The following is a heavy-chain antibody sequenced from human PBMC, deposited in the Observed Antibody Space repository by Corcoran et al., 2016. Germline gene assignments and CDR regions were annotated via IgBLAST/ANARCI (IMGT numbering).Heavy chain of an antibody. CDR2: INHSGST. CDR3: ARHYYGSGSYLYYYYGRDV. V-gene: IGHV4-34*01. CDR1: GGSFSGYY. Sequence: QVQLQQWGAGLLKPSETLSLTCAVYGGSFSGYYWSWIRQPPGKGLEWIGEINHSGSTNYNPSLKSRVTISVDTSKNQFSLKLSSVTAADTAVYYCARHYYGSGSYLYYYYGRDVWGQGTTVTVSS. J-gene: IGHJ6*02. D-gene: IGHD3-10*01.